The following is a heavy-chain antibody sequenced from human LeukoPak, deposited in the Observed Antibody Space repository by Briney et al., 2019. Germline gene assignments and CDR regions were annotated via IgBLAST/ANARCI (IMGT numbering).Heavy chain of an antibody. CDR1: GFSFSDHW. J-gene: IGHJ3*02. V-gene: IGHV3-7*01. D-gene: IGHD6-13*01. CDR3: ARDTSPSSGSSYFDALDT. CDR2: INQDGSKE. Sequence: GGSLRLSCATSGFSFSDHWMTWVRQAQGKGLEWVAHINQDGSKENYVDSVRGRFTISRDNTKNSLFLQMNSLRAEDTAIYYCARDTSPSSGSSYFDALDTWDQGTMVTVSS.